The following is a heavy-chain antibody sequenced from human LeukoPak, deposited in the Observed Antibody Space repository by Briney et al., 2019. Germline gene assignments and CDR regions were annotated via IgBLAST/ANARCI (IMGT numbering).Heavy chain of an antibody. V-gene: IGHV1-18*01. CDR1: GGTFSSYA. Sequence: GASMKVSCKASGGTFSSYAISWVRQAPGQGLEWMGWISAYNGNTNYAQKLQGRVTMTTDTSTSTAYMELRSLRSEDTAVYYCARDLTEGAAAGIIYWGQGTLVTVSS. J-gene: IGHJ4*02. D-gene: IGHD6-13*01. CDR3: ARDLTEGAAAGIIY. CDR2: ISAYNGNT.